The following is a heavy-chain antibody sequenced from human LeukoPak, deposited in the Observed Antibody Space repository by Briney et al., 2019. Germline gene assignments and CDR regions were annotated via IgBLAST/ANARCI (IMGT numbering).Heavy chain of an antibody. D-gene: IGHD4-23*01. V-gene: IGHV3-53*01. Sequence: PGGSLRLSCAASGFTVSSNYMTWVRQAPGKGLEWVSIIYSGGSTYYADSVRGRFTISRDNSKNSLYPQVNSLRAEDTALYYCARGGYGGLDYWGQGTLVTVSS. CDR2: IYSGGST. J-gene: IGHJ4*02. CDR1: GFTVSSNY. CDR3: ARGGYGGLDY.